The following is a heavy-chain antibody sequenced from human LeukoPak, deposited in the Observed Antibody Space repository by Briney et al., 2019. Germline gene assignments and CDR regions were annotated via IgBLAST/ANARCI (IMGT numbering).Heavy chain of an antibody. CDR1: GFTFTSYA. D-gene: IGHD5-12*01. Sequence: PGGSLRLSCAASGFTFTSYAMHWVRQTPGKGLEWVSGISWNSGSIGYADSVKGRFTISRDNTKNSLYLQMNSLRAEDTALYYCAKGGATIPRNFDYWGQGTLVTVSS. CDR2: ISWNSGSI. CDR3: AKGGATIPRNFDY. V-gene: IGHV3-9*01. J-gene: IGHJ4*02.